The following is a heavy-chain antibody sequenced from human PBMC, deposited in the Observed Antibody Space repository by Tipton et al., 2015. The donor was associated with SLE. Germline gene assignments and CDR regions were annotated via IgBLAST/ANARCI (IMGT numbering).Heavy chain of an antibody. Sequence: GLVKPSETLSLTCTVSDGSISESSNFWGWIRQPPGKGLEWIGSIYHSGSTYYNPSLKSRVTMSIDTSKTQFSLKLNSVTAADTAVYYCATSDYGDYRESTFNIWGQGTMVTVSS. J-gene: IGHJ3*02. CDR1: DGSISESSNF. CDR2: IYHSGST. CDR3: ATSDYGDYRESTFNI. V-gene: IGHV4-39*07. D-gene: IGHD4-17*01.